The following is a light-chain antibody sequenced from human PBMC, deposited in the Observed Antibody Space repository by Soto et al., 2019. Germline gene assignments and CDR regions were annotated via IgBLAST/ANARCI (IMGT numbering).Light chain of an antibody. CDR1: QTVSGSY. Sequence: EIVLTQSPGTVSLSPGETASLSCRASQTVSGSYLAWYQQKPGQAPRLLIYGTTSSATGVPDRFSGGGSGTAFTLTIRGLEPEDFALYNCQQYGSSPPTFGVGTKVEIK. J-gene: IGKJ4*01. CDR3: QQYGSSPPT. CDR2: GTT. V-gene: IGKV3-20*01.